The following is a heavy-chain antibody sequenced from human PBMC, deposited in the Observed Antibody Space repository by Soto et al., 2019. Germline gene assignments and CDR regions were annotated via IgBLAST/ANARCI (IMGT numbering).Heavy chain of an antibody. CDR3: ARGYYSGYDYYYYYMDV. CDR1: GFTVSSNY. CDR2: IYSGGST. J-gene: IGHJ6*03. V-gene: IGHV3-66*01. Sequence: EVQLVASGGGLVQPGGSLRLSCAASGFTVSSNYMSWVRQAPGKGLEWVSVIYSGGSTYYADSVKGRFTISRDNSKNTLYLQMNSLRADDTAVYYCARGYYSGYDYYYYYMDVWGKGTTVTVAS. D-gene: IGHD5-12*01.